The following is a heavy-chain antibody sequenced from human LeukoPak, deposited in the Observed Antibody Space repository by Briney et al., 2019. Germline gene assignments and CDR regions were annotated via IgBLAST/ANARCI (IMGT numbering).Heavy chain of an antibody. Sequence: PGGSLRLSCAASGFTFSHFEMIWVCQAPGKGLEWVSYISSRGSTIYYADSVKGRFTISRDNAKNSLYLQMSSLRAEDTAVYYCARGRYGGSGKGYFDYWGQGTLVTVSS. J-gene: IGHJ4*02. CDR2: ISSRGSTI. D-gene: IGHD3-10*01. CDR3: ARGRYGGSGKGYFDY. V-gene: IGHV3-48*03. CDR1: GFTFSHFE.